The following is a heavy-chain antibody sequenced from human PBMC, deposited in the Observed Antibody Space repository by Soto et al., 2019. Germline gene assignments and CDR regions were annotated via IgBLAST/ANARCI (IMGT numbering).Heavy chain of an antibody. Sequence: PSETLSLTCDVSGDSIGSNVWWSWVRQPPGKGLEWIGEVYHNGLTDYNPSLRGRATMSADMSKNQFSLRVTSVTDADTAIYYCERDAEMPGEADRFDYWGQGALVTVYS. J-gene: IGHJ4*02. V-gene: IGHV4-4*02. CDR1: GDSIGSNVW. CDR3: ERDAEMPGEADRFDY. D-gene: IGHD2-2*01. CDR2: VYHNGLT.